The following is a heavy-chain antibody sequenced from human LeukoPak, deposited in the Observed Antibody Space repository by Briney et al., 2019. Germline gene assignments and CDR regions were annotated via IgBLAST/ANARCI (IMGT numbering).Heavy chain of an antibody. CDR2: IPYDGSDK. J-gene: IGHJ4*02. Sequence: GGSLRLSCAASIFSFSTFGFHWVRQAPGKGLEWVAFIPYDGSDKHYADSVKGRFTVSRDNSKNTLYLHMNSLRVEDTAVYYCAKGLGDYDDFRLGFWGQGTLVTVSS. CDR1: IFSFSTFG. CDR3: AKGLGDYDDFRLGF. V-gene: IGHV3-30*02. D-gene: IGHD4-17*01.